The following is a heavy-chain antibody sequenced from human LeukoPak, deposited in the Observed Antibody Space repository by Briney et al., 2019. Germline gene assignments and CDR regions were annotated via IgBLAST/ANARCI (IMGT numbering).Heavy chain of an antibody. J-gene: IGHJ6*02. CDR2: IYPGDSDT. D-gene: IGHD3-16*01. CDR3: ARHQAMITSFDYGMDV. CDR1: GYRFTSYW. V-gene: IGHV5-51*01. Sequence: GESLKTSFKGSGYRFTSYWIGWVRPRPGKGLGGMGSIYPGDSDTRYSPSFQGQVTISADKSISTAYLQLSGLKASDTAMYFCARHQAMITSFDYGMDVWGQGTTVTVSS.